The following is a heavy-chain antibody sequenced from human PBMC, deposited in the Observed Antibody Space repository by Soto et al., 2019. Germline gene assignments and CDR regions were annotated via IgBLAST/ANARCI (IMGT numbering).Heavy chain of an antibody. D-gene: IGHD6-19*01. J-gene: IGHJ3*02. CDR2: ISDDSGGRK. CDR3: AKEGFSSGKAGGFNI. CDR1: GFTSSSYV. Sequence: EVQLLASGGGLVQPGGSLRLSCVVSGFTSSSYVMSWVRQAPGKGLEWVSTISDDSGGRKHYADSVKGRFTISRDNSKNTLYLQMNSLRAEDTAVYYCAKEGFSSGKAGGFNIWGEGTMATVSS. V-gene: IGHV3-23*01.